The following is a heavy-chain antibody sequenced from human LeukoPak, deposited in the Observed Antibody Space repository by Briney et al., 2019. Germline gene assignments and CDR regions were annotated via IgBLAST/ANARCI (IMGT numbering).Heavy chain of an antibody. CDR3: ARGGTSGTPFDY. CDR1: GDSFSSNSGA. V-gene: IGHV6-1*01. CDR2: TYYRSKWYK. J-gene: IGHJ4*02. Sequence: SQTLSLTCAVSGDSFSSNSGAWNWDRQCQWRELEWLGRTYYRSKWYKEYADSVQSRMTINPDTSKNQFSLQLNSVTPEDTAVYYCARGGTSGTPFDYWGQGTLVTVSS. D-gene: IGHD1/OR15-1a*01.